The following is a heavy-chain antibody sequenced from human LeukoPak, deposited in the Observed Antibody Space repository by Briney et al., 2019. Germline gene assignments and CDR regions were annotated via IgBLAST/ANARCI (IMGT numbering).Heavy chain of an antibody. CDR3: VKGHLVWELGDYFDY. D-gene: IGHD1-26*01. CDR2: ISSNGGST. V-gene: IGHV3-64D*09. Sequence: PGVSLTLSCSASGFPFSSYAMHWVRGATGKGLEYVSSISSNGGSTYYADSVKGRFTISRDNSKNTLYLQMSSLRAEDTAVYYCVKGHLVWELGDYFDYWGQGTLVTVSS. J-gene: IGHJ4*02. CDR1: GFPFSSYA.